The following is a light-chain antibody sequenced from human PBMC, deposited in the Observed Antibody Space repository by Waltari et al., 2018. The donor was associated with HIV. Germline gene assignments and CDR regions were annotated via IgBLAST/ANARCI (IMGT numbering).Light chain of an antibody. CDR2: SNN. V-gene: IGLV1-44*01. J-gene: IGLJ2*01. Sequence: QSVLTQPPSASGTPGQRVTISCSGSNSNIGSNTVNWYQQLPGTAPKLLIYSNNQRPSGVPVRFSVSKSGTSASLAISGLQSEDEADYYCAAWDDSLNGVVFGGGTKLTVL. CDR3: AAWDDSLNGVV. CDR1: NSNIGSNT.